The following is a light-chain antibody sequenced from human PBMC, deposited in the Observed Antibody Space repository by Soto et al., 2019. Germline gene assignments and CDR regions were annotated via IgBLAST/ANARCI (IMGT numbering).Light chain of an antibody. V-gene: IGKV1-33*01. Sequence: DIQMTQSPSSLSASVVDRGTITCQASQNINNYLNWYQQKPGRAPKLLIYDASNLEAGVPSRFRGSGSGTDFTFTISRLQPEDIATYYCQQYENLPTFGQGTRLEI. CDR1: QNINNY. CDR3: QQYENLPT. J-gene: IGKJ5*01. CDR2: DAS.